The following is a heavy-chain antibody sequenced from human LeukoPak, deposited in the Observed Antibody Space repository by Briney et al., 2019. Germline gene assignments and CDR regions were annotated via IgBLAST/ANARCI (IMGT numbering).Heavy chain of an antibody. D-gene: IGHD6-13*01. J-gene: IGHJ4*02. CDR3: ARGASSSWYFDY. CDR2: IYHSGST. V-gene: IGHV4-39*07. CDR1: GGSIRISSYY. Sequence: PSETLSLTCTVSGGSIRISSYYWGWIRQPPGKGLEWIGSIYHSGSTYCNPSLKSRVTISVDTSKNQFSLKLSSVTAADTAVYYCARGASSSWYFDYWGQGTLVTVSS.